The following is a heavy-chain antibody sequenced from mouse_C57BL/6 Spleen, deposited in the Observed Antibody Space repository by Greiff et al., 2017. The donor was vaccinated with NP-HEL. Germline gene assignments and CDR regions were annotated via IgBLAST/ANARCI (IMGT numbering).Heavy chain of an antibody. J-gene: IGHJ4*01. Sequence: QVHVKQPGAELVMPGASVKLSCKASGYTFTSYWMHWVKQRPGQGLEWIREIDPSDSYTNYNQKFKGKSTLTVDKSSSTAYMQLSSLTSEDSAVYYCARQGNYDAMDYWGQGTSVTVSS. V-gene: IGHV1-69*01. D-gene: IGHD2-1*01. CDR1: GYTFTSYW. CDR2: IDPSDSYT. CDR3: ARQGNYDAMDY.